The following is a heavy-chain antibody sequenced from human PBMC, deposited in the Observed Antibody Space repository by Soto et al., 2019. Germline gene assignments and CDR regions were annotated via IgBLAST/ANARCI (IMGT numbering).Heavy chain of an antibody. D-gene: IGHD1-26*01. V-gene: IGHV3-48*01. CDR2: IRGSSSVT. CDR1: GFTVSSYS. J-gene: IGHJ4*02. Sequence: PGGSLRLSCAASGFTVSSYSMNWVRQAPGKGLEWISYIRGSSSVTYYADSVRGRFTISRDNAKNSVYLQMNSLRAEDTALYYSAREGSGSYLVYWGLGTRVTVSS. CDR3: AREGSGSYLVY.